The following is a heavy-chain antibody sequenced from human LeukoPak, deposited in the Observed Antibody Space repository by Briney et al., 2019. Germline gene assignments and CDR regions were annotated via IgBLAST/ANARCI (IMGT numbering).Heavy chain of an antibody. V-gene: IGHV4-59*01. CDR3: ARSHSIWISFDY. J-gene: IGHJ4*02. CDR2: IYYSGST. CDR1: GGSISSYY. Sequence: SETLSLTCTVSGGSISSYYSSWIRQPPGKGLEWIGYIYYSGSTNYNPSLKSRVTISVDTSKNQFSLKLSSVAAADTAVYYCARSHSIWISFDYWGQGTLVTVSS. D-gene: IGHD3-3*01.